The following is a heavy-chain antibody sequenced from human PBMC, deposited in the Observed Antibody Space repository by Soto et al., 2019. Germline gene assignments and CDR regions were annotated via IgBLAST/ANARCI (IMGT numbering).Heavy chain of an antibody. J-gene: IGHJ4*02. D-gene: IGHD6-13*01. Sequence: QVHLQQWGAGLLKPSETLSLTFAVYGGSYHWTWIRQPPMKGLEWIGEINHGGGTDYNPSLKSRVTVSLDTSKNQFSLRLSSVTAADTAVYYCARGNEMVWEIAAVWGQGTLITVSP. CDR3: ARGNEMVWEIAAV. CDR2: INHGGGT. V-gene: IGHV4-34*01. CDR1: GGSYH.